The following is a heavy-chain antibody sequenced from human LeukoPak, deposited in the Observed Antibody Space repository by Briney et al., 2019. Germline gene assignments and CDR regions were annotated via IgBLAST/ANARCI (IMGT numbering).Heavy chain of an antibody. Sequence: GGSLRLSCAASGFTFSSYAMSWVRQATGKGLEWVSAIGTAGDTFYPGSVKGRFTISRENAKNSLYLQMNSLRAGDTAVYYCARRTMVEGAFDIRGQGTMVTVSS. CDR1: GFTFSSYA. CDR2: IGTAGDT. V-gene: IGHV3-13*01. J-gene: IGHJ3*02. CDR3: ARRTMVEGAFDI. D-gene: IGHD3-10*01.